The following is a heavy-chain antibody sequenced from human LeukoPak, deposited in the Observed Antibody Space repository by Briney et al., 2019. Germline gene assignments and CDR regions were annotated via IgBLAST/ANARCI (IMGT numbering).Heavy chain of an antibody. CDR2: ISYDGSNK. V-gene: IGHV3-30*04. Sequence: GGSLRLSCAASGFSFSSYAMHWVRQAPGKGLEGVAVISYDGSNKNYADCVKGRFTISRDNSKVYVQMKRLRVEDRAVYYCARADRLIATRPAHLAYWGQGTLVTVSS. CDR1: GFSFSSYA. D-gene: IGHD6-6*01. J-gene: IGHJ4*02. CDR3: ARADRLIATRPAHLAY.